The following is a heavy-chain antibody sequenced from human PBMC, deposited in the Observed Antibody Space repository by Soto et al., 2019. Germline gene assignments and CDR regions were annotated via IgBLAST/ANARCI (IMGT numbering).Heavy chain of an antibody. J-gene: IGHJ3*02. CDR1: GESVSIDSSA. V-gene: IGHV6-1*01. CDR2: TYYRSKWYN. Sequence: PSQTLSLTYAISGESVSIDSSARNWIRQSPSRGLEWLGRTYYRSKWYNDYAVSVKSRITINPDTSKNQFSLQLNSVTPEDTVVYYCARGRVSAFDIWGQGTMVTVSS. CDR3: ARGRVSAFDI.